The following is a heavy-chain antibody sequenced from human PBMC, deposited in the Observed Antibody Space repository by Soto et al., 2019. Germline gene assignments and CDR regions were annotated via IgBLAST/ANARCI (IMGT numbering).Heavy chain of an antibody. CDR2: ITGSGGTT. D-gene: IGHD6-13*01. J-gene: IGHJ4*02. V-gene: IGHV3-23*01. CDR1: RFTFSSYA. CDR3: AKHHGGNSWYCLDS. Sequence: EVQLLESGGGLGQPGGSLRLSCAASRFTFSSYAMSWVRQAPGKGLEWVSFITGSGGTTFYADSVKGRFTISRDNSKNTLYLQMTSLRAEDTAVYYCAKHHGGNSWYCLDSWGQGTLVTVSS.